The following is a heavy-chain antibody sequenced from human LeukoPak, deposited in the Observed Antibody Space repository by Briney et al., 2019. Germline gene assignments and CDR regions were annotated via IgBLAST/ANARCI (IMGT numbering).Heavy chain of an antibody. CDR3: ARSHSIFGMSMVTNWFDP. Sequence: PSQTLSLTCTVSGGSISSGSYYWSWIRQPAGKGLEWIGRIYTSGSTNYNPSLKSRVTISVDTSKSQFSLKLSSVTAADTAVYYCARSHSIFGMSMVTNWFDPWGQGTLVTVSS. D-gene: IGHD3-3*01. CDR2: IYTSGST. CDR1: GGSISSGSYY. J-gene: IGHJ5*02. V-gene: IGHV4-61*02.